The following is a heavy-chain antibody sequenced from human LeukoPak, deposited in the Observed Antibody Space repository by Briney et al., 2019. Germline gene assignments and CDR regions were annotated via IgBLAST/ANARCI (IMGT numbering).Heavy chain of an antibody. CDR3: ARDLGLCSGGSCYSFDT. CDR2: ISAYNGNT. Sequence: ASVKVSCKPSGYTFTSYGISWVRPAPGQGLEWMGWISAYNGNTNYAQKLQGRVTMTTDTSTSTAYMELRSLRSDDTAVYYCARDLGLCSGGSCYSFDTWGPGTLVTVSS. D-gene: IGHD2-15*01. V-gene: IGHV1-18*01. J-gene: IGHJ5*02. CDR1: GYTFTSYG.